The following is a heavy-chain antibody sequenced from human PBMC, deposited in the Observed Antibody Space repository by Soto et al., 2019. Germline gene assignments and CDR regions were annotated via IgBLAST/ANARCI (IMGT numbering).Heavy chain of an antibody. CDR3: ARENDDILTGHGMDV. CDR1: GFTFSSYW. J-gene: IGHJ6*04. Sequence: GVSLRLSWAASGFTFSSYWMSWVRQAPGKGLEWVANIKQDGSEKYYVDSVKGRFTISRDNAKNSLYLQMNSLRAEDTAVYYCARENDDILTGHGMDVWGKGTTVTVSS. V-gene: IGHV3-7*03. D-gene: IGHD3-9*01. CDR2: IKQDGSEK.